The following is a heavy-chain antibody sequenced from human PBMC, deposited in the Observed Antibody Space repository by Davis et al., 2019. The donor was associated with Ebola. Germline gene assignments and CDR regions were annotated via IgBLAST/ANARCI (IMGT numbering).Heavy chain of an antibody. CDR1: GESISGIY. D-gene: IGHD6-19*01. CDR3: AGIRGQWLQD. V-gene: IGHV4-34*01. Sequence: SQTLSLTCGLSGESISGIYWTWVRQSPRKGLEWIGEISHSGRTNYNPSVKSRVRISLDTSKNQVSLNLYSVTAADAGLYYCAGIRGQWLQDWGLGTLVTVSS. J-gene: IGHJ4*02. CDR2: ISHSGRT.